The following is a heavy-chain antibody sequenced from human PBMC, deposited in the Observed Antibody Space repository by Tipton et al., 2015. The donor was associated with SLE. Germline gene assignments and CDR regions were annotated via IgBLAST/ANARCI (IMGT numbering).Heavy chain of an antibody. CDR2: IYYSGST. CDR1: GGSMSSYY. D-gene: IGHD3-22*01. Sequence: TLSLTCTVSGGSMSSYYWSWIRQPPGKGLEWIGYIYYSGSTNYNPSLKSRVTISVDTSKNQFSLKLSSVTAADTAVYYCARDNTMIVMGAFDIWGQGTMVTVSS. V-gene: IGHV4-59*01. J-gene: IGHJ3*02. CDR3: ARDNTMIVMGAFDI.